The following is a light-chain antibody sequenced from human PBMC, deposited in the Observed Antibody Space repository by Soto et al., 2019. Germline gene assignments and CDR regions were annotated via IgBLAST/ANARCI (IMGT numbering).Light chain of an antibody. CDR1: SSDVGGYNY. V-gene: IGLV2-14*01. Sequence: QSALTQPASVSGSPGQSITISCTGTSSDVGGYNYVSWYQQHPGIAPKLMIYDVSNRPSGVSNRFSGSKSGNTASLTISGLQAEDEADYYCSSYTSSSFYVFGTGTKLTVL. CDR3: SSYTSSSFYV. J-gene: IGLJ1*01. CDR2: DVS.